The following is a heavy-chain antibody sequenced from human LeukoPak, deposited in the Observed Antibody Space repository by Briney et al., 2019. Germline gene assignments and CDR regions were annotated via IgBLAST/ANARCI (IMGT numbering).Heavy chain of an antibody. Sequence: SVKVSCKASGGTFSSYAISWVRQAPGQGLEWMGRIIPIFGTANYAQKFQGRVTITADKSTSTAYMELSSLRSEDTAVYYCARDWIPTDIVLMVYASSPHAFDIWGQGTMVTVSS. CDR1: GGTFSSYA. J-gene: IGHJ3*02. V-gene: IGHV1-69*06. D-gene: IGHD2-8*01. CDR2: IIPIFGTA. CDR3: ARDWIPTDIVLMVYASSPHAFDI.